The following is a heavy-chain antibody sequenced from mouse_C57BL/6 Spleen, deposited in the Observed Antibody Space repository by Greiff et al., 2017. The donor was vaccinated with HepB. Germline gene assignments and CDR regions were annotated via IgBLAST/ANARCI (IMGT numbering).Heavy chain of an antibody. CDR2: IYPGDGDT. D-gene: IGHD2-5*01. CDR1: GYAFSSYW. CDR3: AREYSNYEYYAMDY. V-gene: IGHV1-80*01. J-gene: IGHJ4*01. Sequence: QVQLQQSGAELVKPGASVKISCKASGYAFSSYWMNWVKQRPGKGLEWIGQIYPGDGDTNYNGKFKGKATLTADKSSSTAYMQLSSLTSEDSAVYFCAREYSNYEYYAMDYWGQGTSVTVSS.